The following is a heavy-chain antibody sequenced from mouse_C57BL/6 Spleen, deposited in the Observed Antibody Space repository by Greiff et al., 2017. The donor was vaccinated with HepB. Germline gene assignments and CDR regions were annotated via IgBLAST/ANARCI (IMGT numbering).Heavy chain of an antibody. CDR1: GFNIKDYY. CDR3: TTWGYGNPVYYFDY. D-gene: IGHD2-1*01. CDR2: IDPEDGDT. Sequence: EVQLQESGAELVRPGASVKLSCTASGFNIKDYYMHWVKQRPEQGLEWIGRIDPEDGDTEYAPKFQGKATMTADTSSNTAYLQLSSLTSEDTAVYYCTTWGYGNPVYYFDYWGQGTTLTVSS. V-gene: IGHV14-1*01. J-gene: IGHJ2*01.